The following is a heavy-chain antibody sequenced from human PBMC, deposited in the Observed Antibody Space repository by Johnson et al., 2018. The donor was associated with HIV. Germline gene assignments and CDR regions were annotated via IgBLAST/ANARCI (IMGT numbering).Heavy chain of an antibody. CDR2: IYSGGST. D-gene: IGHD4-17*01. CDR1: GFTVSSNY. V-gene: IGHV3-66*03. CDR3: ARSRDYGPARSAFDI. Sequence: MLLVESGGGLIQPGGSLRLSCVASGFTVSSNYMSWVRQAPGKGLEWVSVIYSGGSTYYADSVKGRFTISRDNSKNTVYLQMNSLRAEYTAVYYCARSRDYGPARSAFDIWGQGTMVTVSS. J-gene: IGHJ3*02.